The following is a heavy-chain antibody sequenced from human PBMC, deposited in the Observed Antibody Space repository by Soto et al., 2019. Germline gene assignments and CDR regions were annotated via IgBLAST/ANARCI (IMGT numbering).Heavy chain of an antibody. CDR1: GGTFSSYT. CDR2: IIPILGIA. D-gene: IGHD6-19*01. Sequence: QVQLVQSGAEVKKPGSSVKVSCKASGGTFSSYTISWVRQAPGQGLEWMGRIIPILGIANYAQKFQGRVTITADKSTSTAYMELSSLRSEDTAVYCCARPGYSSGWYAYWGRGTLVTVSS. V-gene: IGHV1-69*02. J-gene: IGHJ4*02. CDR3: ARPGYSSGWYAY.